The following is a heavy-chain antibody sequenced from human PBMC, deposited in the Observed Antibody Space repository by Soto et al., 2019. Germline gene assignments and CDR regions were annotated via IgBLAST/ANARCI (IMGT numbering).Heavy chain of an antibody. V-gene: IGHV4-59*01. CDR1: GGSISSYY. J-gene: IGHJ6*02. CDR2: IYYSGST. Sequence: QVQLQESGPGLVKPSETLSLTCTVSGGSISSYYWSWIRQPPGKGLEWIGYIYYSGSTNYNPSLKSLVSLSVYTSKNQFSVKPGSGTAADTAVYYCARSGYSGYDSGAYYYYGMDVWGQGTTVTVSS. CDR3: ARSGYSGYDSGAYYYYGMDV. D-gene: IGHD5-12*01.